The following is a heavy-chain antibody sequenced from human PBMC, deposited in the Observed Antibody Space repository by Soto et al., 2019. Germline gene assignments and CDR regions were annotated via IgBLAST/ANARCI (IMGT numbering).Heavy chain of an antibody. V-gene: IGHV5-51*01. Sequence: GESLKISCQGSGYSFTSNWIGWVRQMPGKGLEWMGITNPADSDIKYSPSFQGQVTISADKSIGTAYLQWSSLKAPDTAMYYCARHQRDDASRKIDCWGQGTLVTVSS. CDR3: ARHQRDDASRKIDC. D-gene: IGHD3-16*01. CDR2: TNPADSDI. CDR1: GYSFTSNW. J-gene: IGHJ4*02.